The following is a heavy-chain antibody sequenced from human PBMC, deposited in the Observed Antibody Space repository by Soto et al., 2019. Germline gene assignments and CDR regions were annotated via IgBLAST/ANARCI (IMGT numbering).Heavy chain of an antibody. D-gene: IGHD3-22*01. Sequence: QVQLVQSGAEVKKPGASVKVSCKASGYTFTSYAMHWVRQAPGQRLEWMGWINAGNGNTKYSQKFQGRVTITRDTSASTAYMGLSSLRSEDTAVYYCGRERYYYDSSGYAYWGQGTLVTVSS. CDR1: GYTFTSYA. J-gene: IGHJ4*02. V-gene: IGHV1-3*01. CDR3: GRERYYYDSSGYAY. CDR2: INAGNGNT.